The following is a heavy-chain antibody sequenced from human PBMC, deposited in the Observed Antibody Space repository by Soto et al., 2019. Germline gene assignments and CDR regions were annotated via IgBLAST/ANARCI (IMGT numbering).Heavy chain of an antibody. CDR1: GGSISSYY. D-gene: IGHD2-15*01. V-gene: IGHV4-59*08. J-gene: IGHJ6*03. Sequence: SETLSLTCTVSGGSISSYYWSWIRQPPGKGLEWSGYIYYRGSTNYNPSIKSRVTISVDTSKNQFSLKLSSVTAADTAVYYCARTYCSGGSCYRPQYYYYMDVWGKGTTVTVSS. CDR2: IYYRGST. CDR3: ARTYCSGGSCYRPQYYYYMDV.